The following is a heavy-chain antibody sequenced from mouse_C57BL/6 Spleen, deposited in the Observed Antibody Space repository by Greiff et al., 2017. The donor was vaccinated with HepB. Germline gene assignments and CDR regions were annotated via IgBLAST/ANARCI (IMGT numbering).Heavy chain of an antibody. J-gene: IGHJ3*01. D-gene: IGHD2-2*01. CDR2: IYPGSGNT. Sequence: VQRVESGPELVKPGASVKISCKASGYTFTDYYINWVKQRPGQGLEWIGWIYPGSGNTKYNEKFKGKATLTVDTSSSTAYMQLSSLTSEDSAVYFCARNTPYYGYDWFAYWGQGTLVTVSA. V-gene: IGHV1-84*01. CDR1: GYTFTDYY. CDR3: ARNTPYYGYDWFAY.